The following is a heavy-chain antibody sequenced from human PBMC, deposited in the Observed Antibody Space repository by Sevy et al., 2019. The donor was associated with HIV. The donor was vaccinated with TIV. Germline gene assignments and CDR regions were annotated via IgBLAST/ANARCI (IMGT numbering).Heavy chain of an antibody. CDR1: GFTLSSVG. J-gene: IGHJ5*02. D-gene: IGHD2-15*01. CDR2: IGHDGNKY. V-gene: IGHV3-30*02. Sequence: GGPLRLSCAASGFTLSSVGIHWVRLTPGTGLEWLAFIGHDGNKYFYGASVKGRITTSRDNSKNTVSLQMNSLRVEDTAIYYCAKDYCIGNDCFLGWFDPRGQGTVVTVSS. CDR3: AKDYCIGNDCFLGWFDP.